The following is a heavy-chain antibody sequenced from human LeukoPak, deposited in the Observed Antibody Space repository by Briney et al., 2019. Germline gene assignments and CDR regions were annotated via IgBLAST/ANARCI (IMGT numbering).Heavy chain of an antibody. CDR2: ISSSSSYI. CDR3: AGVGSDFWSGYHFDY. V-gene: IGHV3-21*01. D-gene: IGHD3-3*01. CDR1: GFTFSSYS. J-gene: IGHJ4*02. Sequence: GGSLRLSCAASGFTFSSYSMNWVRQAPGKGLEWVSSISSSSSYIYYADSVKGRFTISRDNAKNSLYLQMNSLRAEDTAVYYCAGVGSDFWSGYHFDYWGQGTLVTVSS.